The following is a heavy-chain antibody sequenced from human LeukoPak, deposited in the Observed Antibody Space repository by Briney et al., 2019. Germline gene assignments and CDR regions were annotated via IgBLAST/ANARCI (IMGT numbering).Heavy chain of an antibody. V-gene: IGHV4-34*01. CDR3: ARGLSKPYVWGGYRPSAHFDY. Sequence: SETLSLTCAVYGGSFSGYYWSWICQPPGKGLEWIGEINHSGSTNYNPSLKSRVTISVDTSKNQFSLKLSSVTAADTAVYYCARGLSKPYVWGGYRPSAHFDYWGQGTLVTVSS. J-gene: IGHJ4*02. CDR1: GGSFSGYY. D-gene: IGHD3-16*02. CDR2: INHSGST.